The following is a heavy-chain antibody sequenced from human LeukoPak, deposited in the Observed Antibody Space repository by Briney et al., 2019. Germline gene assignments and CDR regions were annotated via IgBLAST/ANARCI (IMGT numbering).Heavy chain of an antibody. CDR3: VGVYDILTGYYAFDI. Sequence: SVKVSCKASGGTFSSYAISWVRQAPGQGLEWMGGIIPIFGTANYAQKFQGRVTITADKSTSTAYMELSSLRSEDTAVYYCVGVYDILTGYYAFDIWGQGTMVTVSS. D-gene: IGHD3-9*01. CDR2: IIPIFGTA. V-gene: IGHV1-69*06. CDR1: GGTFSSYA. J-gene: IGHJ3*02.